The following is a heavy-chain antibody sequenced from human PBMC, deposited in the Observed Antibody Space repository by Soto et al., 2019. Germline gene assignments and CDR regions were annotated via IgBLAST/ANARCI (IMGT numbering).Heavy chain of an antibody. CDR2: ISGSGGST. Sequence: EVQLLESGGGLVQHGGSLRLSCAASGFTFSSYAMSWVRQAPGKGLEWVSAISGSGGSTYYADSVKGRFTISRDNSKNTLYLQMNSLRAEDTAVYYCAKGWEVVIAQFDYWGQGTLVTVSS. CDR1: GFTFSSYA. V-gene: IGHV3-23*01. CDR3: AKGWEVVIAQFDY. J-gene: IGHJ4*02. D-gene: IGHD2-21*01.